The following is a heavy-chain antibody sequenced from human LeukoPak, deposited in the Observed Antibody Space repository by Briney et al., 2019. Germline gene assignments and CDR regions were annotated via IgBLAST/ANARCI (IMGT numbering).Heavy chain of an antibody. Sequence: PSETLSLTCTVSGGSISSYYWSWIRQPAGKGLEWIGRVYTSGSTNYNPSLKSRVTISVDTSKNQFSLKLSSVTAADTAVYYCARLDYYDSGEYYFDYWGQGTLVTVSS. CDR2: VYTSGST. CDR3: ARLDYYDSGEYYFDY. V-gene: IGHV4-4*07. J-gene: IGHJ4*02. D-gene: IGHD3-22*01. CDR1: GGSISSYY.